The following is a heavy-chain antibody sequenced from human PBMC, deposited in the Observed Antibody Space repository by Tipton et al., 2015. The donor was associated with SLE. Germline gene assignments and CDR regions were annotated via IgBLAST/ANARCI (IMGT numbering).Heavy chain of an antibody. CDR3: AGDERVATPDNAFHF. V-gene: IGHV4-61*02. J-gene: IGHJ3*01. Sequence: TLSLTCSVSGDSISSGIYYWSWIRQPAGKGLEWIGRIYTSGSTNYNPSLKSRVTISVDTSRNQFSLKLRSVTAADTAVYYCAGDERVATPDNAFHFWGQGTMVTVSS. CDR2: IYTSGST. D-gene: IGHD6-13*01. CDR1: GDSISSGIYY.